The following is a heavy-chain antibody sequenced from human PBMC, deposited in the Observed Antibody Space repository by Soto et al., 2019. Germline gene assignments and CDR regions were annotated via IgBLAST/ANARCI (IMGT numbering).Heavy chain of an antibody. J-gene: IGHJ4*02. Sequence: GGSLRLSCAASGFTFSSYGMHWVRQAPGKGLEWVAVISKDGSNKYYADSVKGRFTISRDNSKSTLYLQMNSLRAEDTAVYYCAKDQGYSNYDYWGQGSLVTVSS. CDR2: ISKDGSNK. V-gene: IGHV3-30*18. CDR3: AKDQGYSNYDY. CDR1: GFTFSSYG. D-gene: IGHD4-4*01.